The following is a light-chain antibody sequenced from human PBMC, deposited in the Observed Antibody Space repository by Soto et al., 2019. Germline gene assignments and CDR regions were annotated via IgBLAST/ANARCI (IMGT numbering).Light chain of an antibody. CDR2: DNN. CDR3: GTWDSSLSAVV. J-gene: IGLJ2*01. Sequence: QSVLTQPPSASGTPGQRVTISCSGSSSNIGSNFVYWYQQVPGTAPKLLIYDNNKRPSGIPDRFSGSKSGTSATLGITGLQTGDEADYYCGTWDSSLSAVVFGGGTKLTVL. CDR1: SSNIGSNF. V-gene: IGLV1-51*01.